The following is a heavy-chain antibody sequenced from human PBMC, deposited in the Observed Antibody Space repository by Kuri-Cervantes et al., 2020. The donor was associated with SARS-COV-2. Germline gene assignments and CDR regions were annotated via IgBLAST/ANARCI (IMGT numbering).Heavy chain of an antibody. V-gene: IGHV4-34*01. CDR3: ARESRPETYCSSTSCYAGAFDI. J-gene: IGHJ3*02. CDR1: GYSISSGYY. CDR2: INHSGST. D-gene: IGHD2-2*01. Sequence: SQTLSLTCAVSGYSISSGYYWSWIRQPPGKGLEWIGEINHSGSTNYNPSLKSRVTISVDTSKNQFSLKLSSVTAADTAVYYCARESRPETYCSSTSCYAGAFDIWGQGTMVTVSS.